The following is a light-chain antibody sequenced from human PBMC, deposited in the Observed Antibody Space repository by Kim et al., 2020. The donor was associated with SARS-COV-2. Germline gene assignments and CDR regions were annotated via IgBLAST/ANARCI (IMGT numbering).Light chain of an antibody. Sequence: SYELTQPPSVSVSPGQTARITCSGDALPKQYAYWYQQKPGQAPVLVIYKDSERLSGIPERFSGSSSGTTVTLTISGVQAEDEADYYCQSADSSGTYGVFGGGTQLTVL. CDR1: ALPKQY. CDR2: KDS. J-gene: IGLJ3*02. V-gene: IGLV3-25*03. CDR3: QSADSSGTYGV.